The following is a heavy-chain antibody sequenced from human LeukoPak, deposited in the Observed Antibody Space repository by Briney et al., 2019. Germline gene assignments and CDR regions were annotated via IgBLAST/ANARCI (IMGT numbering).Heavy chain of an antibody. D-gene: IGHD6-19*01. J-gene: IGHJ4*02. CDR2: IYSGGST. V-gene: IGHV3-66*01. CDR1: GFTVSSNY. Sequence: GGSLRLSCAASGFTVSSNYMSWDRQAPGKGVEWVSVIYSGGSTYYADSVKGRFTISRDNSKNTLYLQMNSLRAEDTAVYYCARVGQQWEPLDYWGQGTLVTVSS. CDR3: ARVGQQWEPLDY.